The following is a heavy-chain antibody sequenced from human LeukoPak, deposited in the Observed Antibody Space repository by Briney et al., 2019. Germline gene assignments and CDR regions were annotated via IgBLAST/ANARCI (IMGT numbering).Heavy chain of an antibody. CDR1: GYSISSGYY. D-gene: IGHD3-16*01. CDR2: IYHSGST. V-gene: IGHV4-38-2*02. J-gene: IGHJ3*02. Sequence: PSETLSPTCTVSGYSISSGYYWGWIRQPPGKGLEWIGSIYHSGSTYYNPSLKSRVTISVDTSKNQFSLKLSSVTAADTAVYYCARAEGGDAFDIWGQGTMVTVSS. CDR3: ARAEGGDAFDI.